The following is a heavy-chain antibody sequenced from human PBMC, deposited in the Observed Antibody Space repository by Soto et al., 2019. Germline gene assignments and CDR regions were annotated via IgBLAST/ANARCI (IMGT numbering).Heavy chain of an antibody. D-gene: IGHD3-22*01. Sequence: GGSLRLSCAPSGFTVSNNYMNWVRQAPGKGLEWVSIIYSDGSTYYADYVKGRFTISRDNSKNTLYLQMDSLRAEDTAVYFCARGLKIRHDAFDLWGPGTMVTVSS. CDR2: IYSDGST. J-gene: IGHJ3*01. CDR1: GFTVSNNY. CDR3: ARGLKIRHDAFDL. V-gene: IGHV3-53*01.